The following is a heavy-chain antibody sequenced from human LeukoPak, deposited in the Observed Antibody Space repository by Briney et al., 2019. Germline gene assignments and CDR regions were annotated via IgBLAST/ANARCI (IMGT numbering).Heavy chain of an antibody. CDR3: ARAEWLGFRYYGMDV. Sequence: SVKVSCKASGGTFSSYAISWVRQAPGQGLEWMGGIIPIFGTANYAQKFLGRVTITADESTSTAYMELSSLRSEDTAVYYCARAEWLGFRYYGMDVWGQGTTVTVSS. CDR2: IIPIFGTA. V-gene: IGHV1-69*13. CDR1: GGTFSSYA. D-gene: IGHD3-3*01. J-gene: IGHJ6*02.